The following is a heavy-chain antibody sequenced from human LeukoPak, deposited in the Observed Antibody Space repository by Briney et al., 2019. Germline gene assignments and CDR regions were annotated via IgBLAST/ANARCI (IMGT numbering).Heavy chain of an antibody. CDR3: AKIRWFGDPTPY. V-gene: IGHV3-23*01. Sequence: GGSLRLSCAASGFTFSSYATSWVRQAPGKGLEWVSAISGSGGSTYYADSVKGRFTISRDNSKNTLYLQMNSLRDEDTAVYYCAKIRWFGDPTPYWGQGTLVTVSS. J-gene: IGHJ4*02. D-gene: IGHD3-10*01. CDR1: GFTFSSYA. CDR2: ISGSGGST.